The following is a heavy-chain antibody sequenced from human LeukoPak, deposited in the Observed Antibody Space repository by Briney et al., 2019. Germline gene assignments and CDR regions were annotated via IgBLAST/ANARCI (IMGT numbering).Heavy chain of an antibody. CDR1: GFTFSSYW. V-gene: IGHV3-74*01. CDR2: INSDGSST. CDR3: ARGALYGDYGRA. Sequence: GGSLRLSCAASGFTFSSYWMHWVRQAPGKGLVWVSRINSDGSSTSYADSVKGRFTISRDNAKNTLYLQMNSLRAEDTAVYYCARGALYGDYGRAWGQGTLVTVSS. J-gene: IGHJ5*02. D-gene: IGHD4-17*01.